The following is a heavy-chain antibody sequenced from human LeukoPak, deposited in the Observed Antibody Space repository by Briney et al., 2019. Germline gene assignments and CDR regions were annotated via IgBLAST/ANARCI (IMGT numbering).Heavy chain of an antibody. Sequence: SETLSLTCTVSGGSISSYYWSWIRQPAGKGLEWIGRIYTSGSTNYNPSLKGRVTMSVDTSKNQFSLKLSSVTAADTAVYYCARDTDSPHYYDSSGYLRAEAFDIWGQGTMVTVSS. CDR1: GGSISSYY. CDR3: ARDTDSPHYYDSSGYLRAEAFDI. D-gene: IGHD3-22*01. CDR2: IYTSGST. V-gene: IGHV4-4*07. J-gene: IGHJ3*02.